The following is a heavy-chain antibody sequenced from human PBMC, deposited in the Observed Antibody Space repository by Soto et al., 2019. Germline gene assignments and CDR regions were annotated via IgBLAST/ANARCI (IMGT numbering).Heavy chain of an antibody. CDR2: IGSGGSFI. CDR3: VRLYDSSGYYYFDY. Sequence: GGSLRLSCAASGFTFSRYSMNWVRQAPGRGPEWVSSIGSGGSFIYYADSLKGRFTISRDNAKNSLYLQMTSLRAEDTAVYYCVRLYDSSGYYYFDYWGQGTPVTVSS. D-gene: IGHD3-22*01. CDR1: GFTFSRYS. V-gene: IGHV3-21*01. J-gene: IGHJ4*01.